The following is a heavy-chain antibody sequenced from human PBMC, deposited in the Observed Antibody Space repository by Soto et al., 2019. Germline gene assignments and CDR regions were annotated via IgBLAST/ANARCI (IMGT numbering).Heavy chain of an antibody. D-gene: IGHD3-9*01. J-gene: IGHJ4*02. CDR2: IIPLFGTA. Sequence: GASVKVSCKTSGGTFSTYAIYWVRQAPGQGLEWMGAIIPLFGTADYAQKFQGRVTITADESTSTAYMELSSLRSEDTAVYYCARGRYFDWLLSDWGQGTLVTVSS. CDR3: ARGRYFDWLLSD. CDR1: GGTFSTYA. V-gene: IGHV1-69*13.